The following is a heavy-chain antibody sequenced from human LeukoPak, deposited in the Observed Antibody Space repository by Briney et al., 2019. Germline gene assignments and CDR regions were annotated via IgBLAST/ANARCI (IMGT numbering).Heavy chain of an antibody. CDR2: ISSSGSTI. Sequence: PGGSLRLSCAASGFTFSSYEMNWVRQAPGKGLEWVSYISSSGSTIYYADSVKGRFTISRDNAKNSLYLQMNSLRAEDTAVYYCARATAAASGAFDIWGQATMVTVSS. J-gene: IGHJ3*02. V-gene: IGHV3-48*03. CDR3: ARATAAASGAFDI. CDR1: GFTFSSYE. D-gene: IGHD6-13*01.